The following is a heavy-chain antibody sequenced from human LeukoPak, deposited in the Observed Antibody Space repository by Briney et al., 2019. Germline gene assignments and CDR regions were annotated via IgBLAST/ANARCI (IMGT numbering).Heavy chain of an antibody. J-gene: IGHJ6*03. V-gene: IGHV4-34*01. CDR3: ARKRRGLRSYYYMDV. Sequence: PSETLSLTCAVYGGSFSGYYWSWIRQPPGKGLEWIGEINQSGGTNYNPSLKSRVTISIDTSKNQFSLKLSSVTAADTAVYYCARKRRGLRSYYYMDVWGKGTTVTISS. CDR1: GGSFSGYY. CDR2: INQSGGT. D-gene: IGHD4-17*01.